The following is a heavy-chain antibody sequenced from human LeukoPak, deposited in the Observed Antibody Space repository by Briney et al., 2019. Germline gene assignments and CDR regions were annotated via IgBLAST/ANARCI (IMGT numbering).Heavy chain of an antibody. CDR3: VRRGDASSGWGDHDF. Sequence: GGSMRLARAASGFTLNRNAIRWDRQAPGKGREWVSTAGGSGDKTFYADSVKGRFTISRDNSKNMMHLQMNSLTGEDTALYYCVRRGDASSGWGDHDFWGQGALVTVSS. CDR2: AGGSGDKT. CDR1: GFTLNRNA. D-gene: IGHD6-19*01. J-gene: IGHJ4*02. V-gene: IGHV3-23*01.